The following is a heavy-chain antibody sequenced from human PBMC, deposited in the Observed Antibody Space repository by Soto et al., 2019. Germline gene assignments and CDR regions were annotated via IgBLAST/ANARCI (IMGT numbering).Heavy chain of an antibody. CDR1: GFTFSSYW. J-gene: IGHJ4*02. D-gene: IGHD6-19*01. CDR2: LNTDGSIT. Sequence: EVQLVESGGGLVQPGGSLRLSCAASGFTFSSYWMHWVRLAPGRGLVWVSRLNTDGSITAYADSVKGRFTISRDNAKNTVFRQMSSLTAEDTAVYYCVRGLGAVAGTDSWGQGTRVTVSS. CDR3: VRGLGAVAGTDS. V-gene: IGHV3-74*01.